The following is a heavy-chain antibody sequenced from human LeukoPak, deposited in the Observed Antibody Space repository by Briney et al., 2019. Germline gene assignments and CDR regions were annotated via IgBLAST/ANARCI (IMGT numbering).Heavy chain of an antibody. CDR3: ARLTGYSSSSGYYYGMDL. V-gene: IGHV3-21*01. CDR2: ISSSISSI. D-gene: IGHD6-6*01. Sequence: GGSLRLSCAASGFTFTSDSMNWVRQAPGKGLEWLSSISSSISSIYYAYSAKGRFAISRNNAKTSLYLQMNSLRAEDTAVDYCARLTGYSSSSGYYYGMDLWGQGTTVTVSS. CDR1: GFTFTSDS. J-gene: IGHJ6*02.